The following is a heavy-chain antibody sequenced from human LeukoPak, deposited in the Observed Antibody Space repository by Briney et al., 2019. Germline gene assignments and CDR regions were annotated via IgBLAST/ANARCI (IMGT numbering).Heavy chain of an antibody. J-gene: IGHJ4*02. CDR1: GGSIRGYY. Sequence: SETLSLTCTVFGGSIRGYYWGWIRQPPGKGLEWIGYIYYSGSTNYNPSLKSRVTISVDTSKNQFSLKLSSVTAADTAVYYCARDQGGLYYFDYWGQGTQVTVSS. V-gene: IGHV4-59*01. CDR2: IYYSGST. CDR3: ARDQGGLYYFDY. D-gene: IGHD1-26*01.